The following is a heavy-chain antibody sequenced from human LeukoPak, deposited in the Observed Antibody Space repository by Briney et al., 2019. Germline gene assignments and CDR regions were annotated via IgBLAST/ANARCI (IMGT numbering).Heavy chain of an antibody. D-gene: IGHD4-17*01. V-gene: IGHV3-48*04. J-gene: IGHJ6*02. Sequence: GGSLRLSCAASGFTFSSYSMNWVRQAPGKGPEWVSYISSSSSTIYYADSVKGRFTISRDNAKNSLYLQMNSLRAEDTAVYYCARADERAVTHPLSRNYYYYGMDVWGQGTTVTVSS. CDR1: GFTFSSYS. CDR2: ISSSSSTI. CDR3: ARADERAVTHPLSRNYYYYGMDV.